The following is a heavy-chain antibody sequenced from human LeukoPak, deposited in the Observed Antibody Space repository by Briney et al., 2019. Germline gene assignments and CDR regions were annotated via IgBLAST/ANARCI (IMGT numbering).Heavy chain of an antibody. CDR1: GGSFSGYY. Sequence: PSETLSLTCAVYGGSFSGYYWSWIRQPPGKGLEWIGEINYSGSTNYNPSLKSRVTISVDTSKNQFSLKLSSVTAADTAVYYCARGVHYYGSGSYYYWGQGTLVTVSS. CDR2: INYSGST. D-gene: IGHD3-10*01. CDR3: ARGVHYYGSGSYYY. V-gene: IGHV4-34*01. J-gene: IGHJ4*02.